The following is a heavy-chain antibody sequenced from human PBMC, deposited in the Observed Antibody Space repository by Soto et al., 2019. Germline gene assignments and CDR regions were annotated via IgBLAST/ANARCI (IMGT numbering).Heavy chain of an antibody. V-gene: IGHV1-8*01. D-gene: IGHD2-21*02. CDR2: MNPDSDKT. CDR3: ARPGARYCGGDCYSSH. CDR1: GYMFSNYD. J-gene: IGHJ4*02. Sequence: GASVKVSCKASGYMFSNYDIIWVRQATGQGLGWMGWMNPDSDKTDYAQKFQGRVTMTGNTSISTAYMELTALTYEDTAIYYCARPGARYCGGDCYSSHWGQGTRVTVS.